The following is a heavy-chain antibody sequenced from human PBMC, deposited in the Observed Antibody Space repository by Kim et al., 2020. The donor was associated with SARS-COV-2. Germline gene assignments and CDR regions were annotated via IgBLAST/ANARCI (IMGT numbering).Heavy chain of an antibody. J-gene: IGHJ6*01. CDR3: ATDLVRGYSYGWSYYYYG. CDR1: GFTLSSYG. V-gene: IGHV3-30*03. CDR2: ISYDGSNK. Sequence: GGSLRLSCAASGFTLSSYGMHWVRQAPGKGLEWVAVISYDGSNKNYADSVKGRFTISRDNSKNTLYLQMNSLRAEDTAVYYCATDLVRGYSYGWSYYYYG. D-gene: IGHD5-18*01.